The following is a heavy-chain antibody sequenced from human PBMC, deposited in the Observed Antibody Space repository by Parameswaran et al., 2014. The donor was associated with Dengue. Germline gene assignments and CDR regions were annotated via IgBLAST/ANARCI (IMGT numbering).Heavy chain of an antibody. D-gene: IGHD1-26*01. Sequence: SWVRQAPGQGLEWMGGIIPVFGTRNHARTYTQYAQKFQDRVTMTADESTSTVYMELSGLSFGDTAVYYCARGRELSPWGQGTLVTVSS. V-gene: IGHV1-69*01. CDR2: IIPVFGTR. CDR3: ARGRELSP. J-gene: IGHJ4*02.